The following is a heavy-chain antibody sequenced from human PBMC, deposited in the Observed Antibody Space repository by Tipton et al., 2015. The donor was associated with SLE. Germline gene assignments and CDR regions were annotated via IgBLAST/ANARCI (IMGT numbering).Heavy chain of an antibody. CDR1: GDSISGHY. Sequence: TLSLTCTVSGDSISGHYRSWIRQPPGKGLEWIGNIYYTGSTNYNPSLKSRVTISVDTSKDQFSLNLTSVTAADTAIYYCARASGGNSPYWGQGTLVTVSS. V-gene: IGHV4-59*11. D-gene: IGHD4-23*01. CDR3: ARASGGNSPY. CDR2: IYYTGST. J-gene: IGHJ4*02.